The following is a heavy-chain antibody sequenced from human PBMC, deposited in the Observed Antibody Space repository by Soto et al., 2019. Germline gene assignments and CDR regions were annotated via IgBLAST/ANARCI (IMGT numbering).Heavy chain of an antibody. Sequence: ASVKVSCKASGYTFTSYAMHWVRQAPGQRLEWMGWINAGNGNRKYSQKFQGRVTITRDTSASIAYMELSSLRSEDTAVYYCARVGITMVRGVIIKSLFNWFDPWGQGTLVTVSS. CDR2: INAGNGNR. CDR1: GYTFTSYA. V-gene: IGHV1-3*01. J-gene: IGHJ5*02. CDR3: ARVGITMVRGVIIKSLFNWFDP. D-gene: IGHD3-10*01.